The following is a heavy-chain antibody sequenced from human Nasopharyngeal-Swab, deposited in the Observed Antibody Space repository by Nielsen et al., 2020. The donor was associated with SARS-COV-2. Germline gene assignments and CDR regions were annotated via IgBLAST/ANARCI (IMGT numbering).Heavy chain of an antibody. D-gene: IGHD5-12*01. Sequence: GESLKISCAASGFTFSSYGMHWVRQAPGKGLEWVAVISYDGSNKYYADSVKGRFTISRDNSKNTLYLQMNSLRAEDTAVYYCAKDGLRGYSRYGHYYYYGMDVWGQGTTVTVSS. J-gene: IGHJ6*02. V-gene: IGHV3-30*18. CDR3: AKDGLRGYSRYGHYYYYGMDV. CDR1: GFTFSSYG. CDR2: ISYDGSNK.